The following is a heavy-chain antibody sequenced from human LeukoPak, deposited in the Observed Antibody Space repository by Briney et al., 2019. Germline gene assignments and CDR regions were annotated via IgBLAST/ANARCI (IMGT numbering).Heavy chain of an antibody. CDR2: INHSGST. Sequence: TSETLSLTCAVYGGSFSGYYWSWIRQPPGKGLEWIGEINHSGSTNYNPSLKSRVTISVDTSKNQFSLKLSSVTAADTAVYYCARRRGLLLMINWFDPWGQGTLVTVSS. CDR3: ARRRGLLLMINWFDP. CDR1: GGSFSGYY. V-gene: IGHV4-34*01. J-gene: IGHJ5*02. D-gene: IGHD3-10*01.